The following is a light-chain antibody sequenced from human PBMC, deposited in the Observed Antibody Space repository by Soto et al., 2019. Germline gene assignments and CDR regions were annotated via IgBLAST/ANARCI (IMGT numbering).Light chain of an antibody. CDR1: QSISTY. CDR2: AAS. Sequence: DIQMTQSPSSLSESVGERVTITCRASQSISTYLNWFQQKPGKAPKLLIYAASSLPTGVPSRFSGSGSGTHFTLTIGSLQREDFATYYCQESLTSLGTFGPGTTVDIK. V-gene: IGKV1-39*01. J-gene: IGKJ3*01. CDR3: QESLTSLGT.